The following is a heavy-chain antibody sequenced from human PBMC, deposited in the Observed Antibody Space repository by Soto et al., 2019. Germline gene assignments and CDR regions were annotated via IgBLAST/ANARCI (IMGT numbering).Heavy chain of an antibody. Sequence: EVQLLESGGGSVQPGGSLRLSCAASGFTFSNYAMTWVRQAPGKGLEWVSTMSGTAGNTYYADSVKGRFTISRDNSKNTLYLHMNSLRAEDTAVYYCAKKYSFGSGSYVFYFDYWGQGTLVTVSS. CDR1: GFTFSNYA. CDR2: MSGTAGNT. D-gene: IGHD3-10*01. J-gene: IGHJ4*02. V-gene: IGHV3-23*01. CDR3: AKKYSFGSGSYVFYFDY.